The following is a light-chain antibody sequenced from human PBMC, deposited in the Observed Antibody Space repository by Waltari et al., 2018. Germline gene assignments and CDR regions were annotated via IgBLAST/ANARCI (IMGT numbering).Light chain of an antibody. J-gene: IGKJ5*01. CDR3: QQRANWPIT. CDR2: DAF. V-gene: IGKV3-11*01. Sequence: EIVLTQSPATLSLSPGERATLSCRASQSVSSYLIWYQQKPGQAPRHLIYDAFNRATGIPARFSGSGSGTDFTLTISSLEPEDFAVYYCQQRANWPITFGQGTRLEIK. CDR1: QSVSSY.